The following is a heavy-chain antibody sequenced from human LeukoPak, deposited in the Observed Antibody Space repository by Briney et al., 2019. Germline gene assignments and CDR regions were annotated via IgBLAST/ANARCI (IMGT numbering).Heavy chain of an antibody. CDR3: ASSLGYCSGGSCYAFRYDAFDI. J-gene: IGHJ3*02. D-gene: IGHD2-15*01. CDR2: MNPNSGNT. CDR1: GYTFTSYD. V-gene: IGHV1-8*03. Sequence: ASVKVSCKASGYTFTSYDINWVRQATGQGLEWMGWMNPNSGNTGYAQKFQGRVTITRDTSISTAYMELSRLRSDDTAVYYCASSLGYCSGGSCYAFRYDAFDIWGQGTMVTVSS.